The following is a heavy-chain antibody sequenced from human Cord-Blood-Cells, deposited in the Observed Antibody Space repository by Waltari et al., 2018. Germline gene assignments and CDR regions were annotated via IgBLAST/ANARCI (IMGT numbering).Heavy chain of an antibody. CDR2: INPNSGGT. CDR1: GYTFTGYY. V-gene: IGHV1-2*02. CDR3: ARVAGGIAARRAAFDI. D-gene: IGHD6-6*01. J-gene: IGHJ3*02. Sequence: QVQLVQSGAEVKKPGASVKVSCKASGYTFTGYYMHWVRQAPGQGLEWMEWINPNSGGTNYAQKFQGRVTMTRDTSISTAYMELSRLRSDDTAVYYCARVAGGIAARRAAFDIWGQGTMVTVSS.